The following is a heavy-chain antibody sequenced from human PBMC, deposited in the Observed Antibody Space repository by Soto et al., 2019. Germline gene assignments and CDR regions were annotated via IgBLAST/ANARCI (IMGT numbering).Heavy chain of an antibody. CDR3: AKPKCGYDLGFDY. CDR1: GFTFTSHA. D-gene: IGHD5-12*01. V-gene: IGHV3-23*01. J-gene: IGHJ4*02. CDR2: VTGTSGVT. Sequence: EVQLLESGGGLVQPGESLRLSCAASGFTFTSHAMSWIRQAPGKGLEWVSVVTGTSGVTYYADSVKGRFTVSRDNSKDTLYLQMEGLGAEDTAVYYCAKPKCGYDLGFDYWGQGTLVTVSS.